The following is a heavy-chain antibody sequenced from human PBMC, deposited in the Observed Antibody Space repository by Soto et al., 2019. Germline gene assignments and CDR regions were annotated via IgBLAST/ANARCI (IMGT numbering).Heavy chain of an antibody. CDR2: IIPILGIA. CDR3: ARDPTTPGPNFDY. V-gene: IGHV1-69*08. Sequence: QVQLVQSGAEVKKPGSSVKVSCKASGGTFSSYTISWVRQAPGQGLEWMGRIIPILGIANYAQKFQGRVTITADKYTNTAYMELSSLRPEDTAVYYCARDPTTPGPNFDYWGQGTMVTVSS. D-gene: IGHD1-26*01. CDR1: GGTFSSYT. J-gene: IGHJ4*02.